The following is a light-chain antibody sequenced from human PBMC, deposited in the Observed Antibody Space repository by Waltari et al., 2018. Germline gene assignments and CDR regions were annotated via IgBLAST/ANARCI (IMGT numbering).Light chain of an antibody. J-gene: IGKJ4*01. Sequence: DIQMTQSPSSLSASVGDSVTITCRASQSITIDLNWYQHKPGKAPKLLIYAASSLQVGVPTRFSGSGSGTDFNLTISTLQPEDFATYYCQQSYSALTFGGGTKVEIK. V-gene: IGKV1-39*01. CDR2: AAS. CDR3: QQSYSALT. CDR1: QSITID.